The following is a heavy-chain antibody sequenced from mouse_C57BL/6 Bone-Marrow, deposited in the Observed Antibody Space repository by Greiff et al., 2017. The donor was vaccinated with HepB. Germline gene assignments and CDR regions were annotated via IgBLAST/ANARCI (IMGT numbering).Heavy chain of an antibody. CDR3: ARYGSTVADY. V-gene: IGHV7-3*01. D-gene: IGHD1-1*01. CDR1: GFTFTDYY. Sequence: EVNVVEPGGGLVQPGGSLSLSCAASGFTFTDYYMSWVRQPPGKALEWLGFIRNKANGYTTEYSASVKGRFTISRDNSQSILYLHMNALGAEDSATYYCARYGSTVADYWGQGTTLTVSS. CDR2: IRNKANGYTT. J-gene: IGHJ2*01.